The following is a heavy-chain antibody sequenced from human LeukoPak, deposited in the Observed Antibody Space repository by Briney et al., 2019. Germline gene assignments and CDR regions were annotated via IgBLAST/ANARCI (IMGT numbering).Heavy chain of an antibody. V-gene: IGHV3-21*01. CDR3: ARDPSVIAVAGPVDY. Sequence: AGGSLRLSCAASGFTFSSYSMKWVRQAPGKGLEWVSPISSSSSYIYYADSVKGRFTISRDNAKNSLYLQMNSLRAEDTAVYYCARDPSVIAVAGPVDYWGQGTLVTVSS. D-gene: IGHD6-19*01. CDR1: GFTFSSYS. J-gene: IGHJ4*02. CDR2: ISSSSSYI.